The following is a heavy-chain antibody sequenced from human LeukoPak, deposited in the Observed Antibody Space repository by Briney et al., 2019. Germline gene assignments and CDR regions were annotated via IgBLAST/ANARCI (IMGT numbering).Heavy chain of an antibody. CDR1: GFTFSSYA. J-gene: IGHJ4*02. D-gene: IGHD6-19*01. CDR3: ANTPGGRIAVAGTAYYFDY. Sequence: PGGSLRLSCAASGFTFSSYAMSWVRQAPGKGLEWVSAISGSGGSTYYADSVKGRFTISRDNSKNTLYLQMNSLRAEDTAVYYCANTPGGRIAVAGTAYYFDYWGQGTLVTVSS. CDR2: ISGSGGST. V-gene: IGHV3-23*01.